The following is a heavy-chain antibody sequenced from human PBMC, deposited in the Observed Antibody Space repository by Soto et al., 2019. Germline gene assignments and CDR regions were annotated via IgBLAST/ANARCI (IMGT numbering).Heavy chain of an antibody. Sequence: QVQLVQSGAEVKKPGSSVKVSCKSSGGTFSNYGFSWVRQAPGQGLECMGVIVPIFGAEHPQKFQGRVTITADESTNTVCMELRGLRSEDTAVYYGARGGSGYEGSGYYQGHVWGQGTTVTVSS. D-gene: IGHD3-22*01. V-gene: IGHV1-69*12. CDR1: GGTFSNYG. J-gene: IGHJ6*02. CDR2: IVPIFGA. CDR3: ARGGSGYEGSGYYQGHV.